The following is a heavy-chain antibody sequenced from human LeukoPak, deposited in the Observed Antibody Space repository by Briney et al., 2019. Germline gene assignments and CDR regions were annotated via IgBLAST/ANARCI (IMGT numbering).Heavy chain of an antibody. D-gene: IGHD1-1*01. V-gene: IGHV3-49*04. Sequence: PGGSLRLSCTTSRFTFGDYAINWVRQAPGKGLEWVSFIRSKVHGGTTEYAASVKGRFAISRDDSKSIAYLQMNRLKTEDTAVYYCTRANWNDVVPYYFDYWGQGTLVTVSS. CDR2: IRSKVHGGTT. J-gene: IGHJ4*02. CDR3: TRANWNDVVPYYFDY. CDR1: RFTFGDYA.